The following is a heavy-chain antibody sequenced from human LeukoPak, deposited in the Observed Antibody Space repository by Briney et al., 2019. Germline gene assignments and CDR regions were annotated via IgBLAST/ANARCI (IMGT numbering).Heavy chain of an antibody. V-gene: IGHV3-30*11. CDR3: ARDGASPLTYGDYVEGSYYFDY. Sequence: RRALRLSCAASGCTFSSYAMHWVRQAPGKGLEWVAVISYDGSNKYYADSVKGRFTISRDNSKNTLYLQMNSLRAEDTAVYYCARDGASPLTYGDYVEGSYYFDYWGQGTLVTVSS. CDR2: ISYDGSNK. J-gene: IGHJ4*02. CDR1: GCTFSSYA. D-gene: IGHD4-17*01.